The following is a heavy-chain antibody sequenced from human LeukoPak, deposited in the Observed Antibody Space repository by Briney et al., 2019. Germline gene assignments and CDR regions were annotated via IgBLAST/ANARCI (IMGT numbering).Heavy chain of an antibody. V-gene: IGHV4-59*11. CDR3: ARVLLEYYYDSSGHNPFDI. J-gene: IGHJ3*02. Sequence: SETLSLTCTVSGGSISSHYWSWIRQPPGKGLEWIGYIYYSGSTNYNPSLKSRVTISVDTSKNQFSLKLSSVTAADTAVYYCARVLLEYYYDSSGHNPFDIWGQGTMVTVSS. CDR1: GGSISSHY. D-gene: IGHD3-22*01. CDR2: IYYSGST.